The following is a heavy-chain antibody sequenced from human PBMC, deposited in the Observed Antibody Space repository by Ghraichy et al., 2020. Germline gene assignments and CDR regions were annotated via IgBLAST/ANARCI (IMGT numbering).Heavy chain of an antibody. J-gene: IGHJ3*02. CDR2: ISSSSSYI. CDR1: GFTFSSYS. Sequence: GGSLRLSCAASGFTFSSYSMNWVRQAPGKGLEWVSSISSSSSYINYADSVKGRFTISRDNAKNSLYLQMNSLRAEDTAVYYCARELDAFDIWGQGTMVTVSS. V-gene: IGHV3-21*01. CDR3: ARELDAFDI.